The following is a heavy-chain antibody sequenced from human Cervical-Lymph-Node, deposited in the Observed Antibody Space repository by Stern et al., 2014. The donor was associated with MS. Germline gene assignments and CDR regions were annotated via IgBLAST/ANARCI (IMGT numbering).Heavy chain of an antibody. CDR1: GFTFSSYG. V-gene: IGHV3-33*01. CDR3: ARDDDSSGTHAFDI. CDR2: IWYDGSNK. Sequence: QMQLVQSGGGVVQPGRSLRLSCAASGFTFSSYGMHWVRQAPGKGLEWVAVIWYDGSNKYYADSVKGRFTISRDNSKNTLYLQMNSLRAEDTAVYYCARDDDSSGTHAFDIWGQGTMVTVSS. D-gene: IGHD3-22*01. J-gene: IGHJ3*02.